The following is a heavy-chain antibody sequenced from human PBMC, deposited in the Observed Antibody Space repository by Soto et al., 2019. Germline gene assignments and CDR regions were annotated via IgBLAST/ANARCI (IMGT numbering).Heavy chain of an antibody. D-gene: IGHD6-13*01. Sequence: QVQLVQSGAEVKKPGASVKVSCKASGYTFTNSYIHWVRQAPGQGLEWMALLNPNDGSTNYAQNFRGRGTVTRDPSTSTVYMELTSLTSEDTAVYYCARNLAAGDYWGQGTLVTVSS. J-gene: IGHJ4*02. CDR2: LNPNDGST. V-gene: IGHV1-46*01. CDR3: ARNLAAGDY. CDR1: GYTFTNSY.